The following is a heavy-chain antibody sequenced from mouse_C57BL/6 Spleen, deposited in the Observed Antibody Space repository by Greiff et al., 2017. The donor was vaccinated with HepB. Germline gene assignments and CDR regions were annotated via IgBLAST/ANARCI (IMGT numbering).Heavy chain of an antibody. CDR1: GYTFTDYY. V-gene: IGHV1-19*01. CDR3: ARDYGTNFDY. J-gene: IGHJ2*01. Sequence: EVHLVESGPVLVKPGASVKMSCKASGYTFTDYYMNWVKQSHGKSLEWIGVINPYNGGTSYNQKFKGKATLTVDKSSSTAYMELNSLTSEDSAVYYCARDYGTNFDYWGQGTTLTVSS. CDR2: INPYNGGT. D-gene: IGHD1-1*01.